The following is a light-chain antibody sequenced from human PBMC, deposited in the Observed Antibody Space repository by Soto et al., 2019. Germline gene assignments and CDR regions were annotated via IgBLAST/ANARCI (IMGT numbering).Light chain of an antibody. J-gene: IGLJ2*01. CDR3: GSYAAGQTLG. CDR2: HVA. Sequence: QSALTQPRSVSGSPGQSVTISCSGTSSDVGGYEYVSWYQQHPGKAPTLIIYHVAQRPSGVPDRFSASKSGTTASLTISGLQAEDEAEYVCGSYAAGQTLGFGGGTKLTVL. V-gene: IGLV2-11*01. CDR1: SSDVGGYEY.